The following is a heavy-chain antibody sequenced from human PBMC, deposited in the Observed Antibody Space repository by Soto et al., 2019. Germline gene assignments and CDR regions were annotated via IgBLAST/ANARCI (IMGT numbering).Heavy chain of an antibody. D-gene: IGHD3-16*02. CDR2: ISETHRGS. CDR1: GFSFSNYG. V-gene: IGHV3-23*01. J-gene: IGHJ1*01. Sequence: EVQLLESGGGFLQPGGSLRLSCTASGFSFSNYGMSWVRQAPGKGLEWVSGISETHRGSYYADSVKGRFTISRDNSKNTLYLQMNSLRAEDTAVYYCANMPTPPDIWGPYRHRIYFDTWGQGTVVAVSS. CDR3: ANMPTPPDIWGPYRHRIYFDT.